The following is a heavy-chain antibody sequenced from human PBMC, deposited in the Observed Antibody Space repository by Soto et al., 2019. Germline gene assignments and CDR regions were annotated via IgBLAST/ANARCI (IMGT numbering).Heavy chain of an antibody. CDR1: GGTFSSYA. Sequence: QVQLVQSGAEVKKPWSSVKVSCKASGGTFSSYAISWVRQAPGPGLEWMGGIIPIFGTANYAQKFQGRVTITADESTSTADMELSSLRSEDTAVYYCARVRWGGYNEFYYFDYWGQGTLVTVSS. V-gene: IGHV1-69*01. J-gene: IGHJ4*02. CDR2: IIPIFGTA. D-gene: IGHD5-12*01. CDR3: ARVRWGGYNEFYYFDY.